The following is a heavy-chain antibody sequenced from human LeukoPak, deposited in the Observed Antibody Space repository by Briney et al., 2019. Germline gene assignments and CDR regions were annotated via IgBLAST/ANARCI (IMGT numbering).Heavy chain of an antibody. CDR2: IANTSSAI. D-gene: IGHD4-17*01. Sequence: PGGSLRLSCVASGFTFSSFDMNWVRQAPGKGLEWRSNIANTSSAIYYADSVKGRFTISRDNAKNSLYLQMNSLRDEDTAVYFCARETVTTIDYWGQGTLVTVSS. CDR3: ARETVTTIDY. CDR1: GFTFSSFD. J-gene: IGHJ4*02. V-gene: IGHV3-48*02.